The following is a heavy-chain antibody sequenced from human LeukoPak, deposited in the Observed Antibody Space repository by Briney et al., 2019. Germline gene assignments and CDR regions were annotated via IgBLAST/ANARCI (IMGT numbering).Heavy chain of an antibody. J-gene: IGHJ5*02. CDR3: ARLRGSGSQSDNWFDP. CDR2: INPNSGGT. V-gene: IGHV1-2*02. CDR1: GYTFTGYY. Sequence: ASVKVSCKASGYTFTGYYMHWVRQAPGQGLEWMGWINPNSGGTNYAQKFQGRVTMTRDTSISTAYMELSRLRSDDTAVYYCARLRGSGSQSDNWFDPWGQGTLVTVSS. D-gene: IGHD3-10*01.